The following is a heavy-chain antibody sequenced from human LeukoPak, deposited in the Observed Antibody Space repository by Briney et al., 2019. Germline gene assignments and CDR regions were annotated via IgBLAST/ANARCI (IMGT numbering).Heavy chain of an antibody. CDR1: GYSFSIFW. V-gene: IGHV5-51*01. Sequence: GESLKISCKGSGYSFSIFWIGWVRQMPGKGLEWMGIIYPGDSDTRYSPSFQGQVTISADKSINTAFVQWSSLKASDTAIYYCARRTPEYTNRWYFDLWGRGTLVTVSS. D-gene: IGHD6-6*01. CDR2: IYPGDSDT. J-gene: IGHJ2*01. CDR3: ARRTPEYTNRWYFDL.